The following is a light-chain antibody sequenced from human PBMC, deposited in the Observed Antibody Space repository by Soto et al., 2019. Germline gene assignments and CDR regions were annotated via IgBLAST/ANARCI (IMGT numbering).Light chain of an antibody. J-gene: IGKJ1*01. CDR3: QQRSNWPRP. V-gene: IGKV3-11*01. Sequence: EIVLTQSPATLSLSPGERATLSCRASQSVSSYLAWYQQKPGQAPRLLIYDASNRATGIPARFSGSGSGTDFTLTISSLEPEDFAVYYCQQRSNWPRPLGEGTKV. CDR2: DAS. CDR1: QSVSSY.